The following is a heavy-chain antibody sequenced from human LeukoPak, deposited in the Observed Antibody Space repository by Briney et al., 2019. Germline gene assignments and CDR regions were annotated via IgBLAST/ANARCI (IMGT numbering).Heavy chain of an antibody. Sequence: ASVKVSCKASGYTFTSYGISWARQAPGQGLAWMGWISAYNGNTNYAQKLQGRVTMTTDTSTSTACMELRSLRSDDTAVYYCASNPSGYDYYFDYWGQGTLVTVSS. D-gene: IGHD5-12*01. CDR3: ASNPSGYDYYFDY. CDR1: GYTFTSYG. V-gene: IGHV1-18*01. J-gene: IGHJ4*02. CDR2: ISAYNGNT.